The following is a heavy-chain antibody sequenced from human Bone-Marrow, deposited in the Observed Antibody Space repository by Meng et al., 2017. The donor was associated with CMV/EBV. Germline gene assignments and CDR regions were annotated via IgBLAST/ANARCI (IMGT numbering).Heavy chain of an antibody. CDR1: GFTVSSNY. Sequence: GESLKISCAASGFTVSSNYMSWVRQAPGKGLEWVSVIYSGGSTYYADSVKGRFTISRDNSKNTLYLQMNSLRAEDTAVYYCARESHLCSSTSCYYGMDVWGQGTTVTVSS. CDR2: IYSGGST. J-gene: IGHJ6*02. V-gene: IGHV3-66*02. CDR3: ARESHLCSSTSCYYGMDV. D-gene: IGHD2-2*01.